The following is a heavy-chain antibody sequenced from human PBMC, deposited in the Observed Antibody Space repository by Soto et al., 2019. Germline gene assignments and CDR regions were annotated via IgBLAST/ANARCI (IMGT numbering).Heavy chain of an antibody. CDR3: ARVGDLFGVVLSYGMDV. J-gene: IGHJ6*02. CDR2: ISAYNGNT. Sequence: QVQLVQSGAEVKKPGASVKVSCKASGYTFTSYGISWVRQAPGQGLEWMGWISAYNGNTNYAQKLQGKVTMTTDTSTSTAYMELMSLRSDDTAVYYCARVGDLFGVVLSYGMDVWGQGTTVTVSS. D-gene: IGHD3-3*01. V-gene: IGHV1-18*04. CDR1: GYTFTSYG.